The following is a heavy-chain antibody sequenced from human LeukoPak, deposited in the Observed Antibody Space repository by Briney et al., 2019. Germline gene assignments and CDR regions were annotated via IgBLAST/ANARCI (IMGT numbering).Heavy chain of an antibody. CDR2: IWSDGSDK. Sequence: GGSLRLSCAASGFTFSHYGMHWVRQTPGAGLEWVAVIWSDGSDKYYAKSVKGRFTISRDNSKNSLFLQMNSLRAEDTAVYYCAKDAQRGFDYSNSLQNWGQGILVAVSS. V-gene: IGHV3-33*06. CDR1: GFTFSHYG. J-gene: IGHJ1*01. D-gene: IGHD4-11*01. CDR3: AKDAQRGFDYSNSLQN.